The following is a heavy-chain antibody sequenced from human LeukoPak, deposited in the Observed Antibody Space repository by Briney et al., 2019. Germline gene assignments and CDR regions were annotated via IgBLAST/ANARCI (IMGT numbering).Heavy chain of an antibody. D-gene: IGHD3-3*01. J-gene: IGHJ6*03. CDR2: IYSGGST. Sequence: GGSLRLSCAASGFTVSSNYMSWVRQAPGKGLEWVSVIYSGGSTYYADSVKGRFTISRDNSKNTLYLQMSSLRAEDTAVYYCARGGDHDFWSGYSPAYYYYMDVWGKGTTVTVSS. CDR1: GFTVSSNY. V-gene: IGHV3-53*01. CDR3: ARGGDHDFWSGYSPAYYYYMDV.